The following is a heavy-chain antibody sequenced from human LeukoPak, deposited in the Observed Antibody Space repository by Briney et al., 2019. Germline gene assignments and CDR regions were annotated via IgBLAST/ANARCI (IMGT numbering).Heavy chain of an antibody. V-gene: IGHV4-59*01. J-gene: IGHJ6*03. D-gene: IGHD6-13*01. CDR3: ARAAIAAAGNGLYYYYYYMDV. Sequence: PSETLSLTCTVSGGSISSYYWSWIRQPPGKGLEWIGYIYYSGSTNYNPSLKSRVTIPVDTSKNQFSLKLSSVTAADTAVYYCARAAIAAAGNGLYYYYYYMDVWGKGTTVTVSS. CDR2: IYYSGST. CDR1: GGSISSYY.